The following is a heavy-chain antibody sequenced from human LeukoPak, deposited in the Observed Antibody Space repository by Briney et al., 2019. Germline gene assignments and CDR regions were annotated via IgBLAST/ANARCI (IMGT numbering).Heavy chain of an antibody. CDR3: ARGVVGYYGSGRRENWFDP. CDR1: GYTFTGYY. J-gene: IGHJ5*02. D-gene: IGHD3-10*01. Sequence: ASVKVSCKASGYTFTGYYMHWVRQAPGQGPEWMGWINPNSGGTNYAQKFQGRVTMTRDTSISTAYMELSRLRSDDTAVYYCARGVVGYYGSGRRENWFDPWGQGTLVTVSS. CDR2: INPNSGGT. V-gene: IGHV1-2*02.